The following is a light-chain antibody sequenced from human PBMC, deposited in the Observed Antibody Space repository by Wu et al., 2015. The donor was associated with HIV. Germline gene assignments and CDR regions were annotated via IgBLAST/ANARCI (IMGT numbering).Light chain of an antibody. CDR1: QGISNY. CDR3: QHLNSYPIT. J-gene: IGKJ5*01. CDR2: AAS. Sequence: DIQLTQSPSFLSASVGDRVTITCRASQGISNYLAWYQQNPGKAPKLLIHAASTLQSGVSSRFSGSGSGTEFTLTISSLQPEDFATYYCQHLNSYPITFGQGTRLEIK. V-gene: IGKV1-9*01.